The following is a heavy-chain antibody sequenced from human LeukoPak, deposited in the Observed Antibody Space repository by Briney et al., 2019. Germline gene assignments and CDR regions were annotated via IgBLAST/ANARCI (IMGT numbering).Heavy chain of an antibody. Sequence: SETLSLTCTVSGGSISSSSYYWGWIRQPPGKGLEWNGSIYYSGSTYYNPSLKSRVTISVDTSKNQFFLKLSSVTAADTAVYYCARHGMNYDILTGYSKGPVDYWGQGTLVTVSS. D-gene: IGHD3-9*01. J-gene: IGHJ4*02. CDR3: ARHGMNYDILTGYSKGPVDY. CDR2: IYYSGST. CDR1: GGSISSSSYY. V-gene: IGHV4-39*01.